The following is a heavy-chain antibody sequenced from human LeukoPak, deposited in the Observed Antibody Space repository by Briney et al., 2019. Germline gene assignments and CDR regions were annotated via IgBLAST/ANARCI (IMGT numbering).Heavy chain of an antibody. Sequence: SETLSLTCAVYGESITAYYWTWLRQPPGKRLEWIGEVRHSGSTNYNPSLKSRVTMSVDMSKNQFSLQLKFVTAADTAVYYCAGATATGTGRAFHYWAQGNLVPVSS. D-gene: IGHD3-10*01. CDR1: GESITAYY. CDR3: AGATATGTGRAFHY. CDR2: VRHSGST. J-gene: IGHJ4*02. V-gene: IGHV4-34*01.